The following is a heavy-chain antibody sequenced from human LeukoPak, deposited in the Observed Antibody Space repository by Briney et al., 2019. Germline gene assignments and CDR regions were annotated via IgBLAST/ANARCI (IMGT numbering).Heavy chain of an antibody. J-gene: IGHJ4*02. D-gene: IGHD2-2*02. CDR1: GFSFSTYT. Sequence: PGGSLRLSCAASGFSFSTYTMRWVGQAPGKGLEYVSGIASNGGSKHYANSVKGRCTISRDNSKNTVYLQMGSLRAEDMAVYYCAREYSTTNNCYNWGLGYWGQGTLVTVSS. V-gene: IGHV3-64*01. CDR2: IASNGGSK. CDR3: AREYSTTNNCYNWGLGY.